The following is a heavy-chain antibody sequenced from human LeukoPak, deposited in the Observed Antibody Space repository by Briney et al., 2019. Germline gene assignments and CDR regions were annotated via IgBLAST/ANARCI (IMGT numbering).Heavy chain of an antibody. CDR3: ARDQYDTWSRRGNFDS. J-gene: IGHJ4*02. Sequence: GRSLRLSCAASGFTFADYAMHWVRQVPGKGLEWVSGITWNSGSIGYADSVKGRFTISRDNAKNSLYLQMNSLRAEDTAVFYCARDQYDTWSRRGNFDSWGQGTLVIVSS. CDR1: GFTFADYA. CDR2: ITWNSGSI. V-gene: IGHV3-9*01. D-gene: IGHD3-3*01.